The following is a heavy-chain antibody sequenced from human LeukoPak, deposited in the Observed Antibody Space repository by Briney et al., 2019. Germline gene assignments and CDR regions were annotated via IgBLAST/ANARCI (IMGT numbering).Heavy chain of an antibody. J-gene: IGHJ5*02. CDR1: GGSVSSTNW. D-gene: IGHD3-16*01. CDR2: VHLDGRT. CDR3: ARGDYYDGGGRNWFDP. Sequence: PSETLSLTCGVSGGSVSSTNWWTWIRQPPGKGLEWIGEVHLDGRTNFNPSLKSRLTMSVDLSENHVSLKLTSVTAADTAVYYCARGDYYDGGGRNWFDPWGQGTLVTVSS. V-gene: IGHV4-4*02.